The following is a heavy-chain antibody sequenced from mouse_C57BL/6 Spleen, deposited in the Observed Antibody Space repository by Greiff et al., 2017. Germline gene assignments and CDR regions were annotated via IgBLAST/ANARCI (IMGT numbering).Heavy chain of an antibody. V-gene: IGHV1-69*01. Sequence: QVQLQQPGAELVMPGASVKLSCKASGYTFTSYWMHWVKQRPGQGLEWIGEIDPSDSYTNYNQKFKGKSTLTVDKSSSTAYMQLSSLTSEDSAVYYCARSGPTGFAYWGQGTLVTVSA. J-gene: IGHJ3*01. CDR3: ARSGPTGFAY. CDR2: IDPSDSYT. D-gene: IGHD3-1*01. CDR1: GYTFTSYW.